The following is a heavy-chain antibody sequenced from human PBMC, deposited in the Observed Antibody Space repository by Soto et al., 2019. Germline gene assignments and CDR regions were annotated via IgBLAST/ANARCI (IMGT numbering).Heavy chain of an antibody. CDR2: ISWNSGST. CDR1: GFTFDDYA. V-gene: IGHV3-9*01. J-gene: IGHJ5*02. D-gene: IGHD6-13*01. Sequence: EVQLVESGGGLVRPGRSLRLSCAASGFTFDDYAMHWVRQAPGKGLEWVSGISWNSGSTGYADSVKGRFIISRDNAKNSLYLQMDSLRAEDTALYYCAKDSTISAAGWFDPWGQGTLVTVSS. CDR3: AKDSTISAAGWFDP.